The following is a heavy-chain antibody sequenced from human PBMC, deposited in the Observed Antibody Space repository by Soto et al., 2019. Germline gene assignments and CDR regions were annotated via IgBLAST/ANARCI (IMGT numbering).Heavy chain of an antibody. D-gene: IGHD2-21*01. J-gene: IGHJ4*02. CDR2: IRNKPNGHTT. CDR3: STTVIAAPLFEY. Sequence: EVQLVESGGGLVQPGGSLRLSCEGSGFTFSGYYMDWVRQAPGKGLEWLGRIRNKPNGHTTAYAASVKGRFTISRDDSKNLVSLQMNSLKSEDTALYYFSTTVIAAPLFEYWGQGTLVAVSS. CDR1: GFTFSGYY. V-gene: IGHV3-72*01.